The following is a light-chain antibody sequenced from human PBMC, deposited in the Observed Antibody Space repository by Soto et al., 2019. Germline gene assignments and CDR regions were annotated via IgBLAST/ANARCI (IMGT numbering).Light chain of an antibody. CDR3: QQRSSWPT. CDR2: DTS. J-gene: IGKJ2*01. CDR1: QSVNSY. V-gene: IGKV3-11*01. Sequence: EIVLTQSPATLSLSPGERATLSCRASQSVNSYLAWYQQKCGQAPRLLIYDTSNRATGIPDRFSGSGSGTDFTLTISSLEPEDFAVNYCQQRSSWPTFGQGTRLEIK.